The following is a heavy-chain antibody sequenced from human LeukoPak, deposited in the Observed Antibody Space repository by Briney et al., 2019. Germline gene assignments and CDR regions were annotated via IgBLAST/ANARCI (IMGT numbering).Heavy chain of an antibody. Sequence: SETLSLTCAVYGGSFSGYYWSWIRQPTGKGLEWIGEINHSGSTNYNPSLKSRVTISVDTSKNQFSLKLSSVTAADTAVYYCARGEVGATTPGFDYWGQGTLATVSS. CDR3: ARGEVGATTPGFDY. CDR1: GGSFSGYY. V-gene: IGHV4-34*01. J-gene: IGHJ4*02. CDR2: INHSGST. D-gene: IGHD1-26*01.